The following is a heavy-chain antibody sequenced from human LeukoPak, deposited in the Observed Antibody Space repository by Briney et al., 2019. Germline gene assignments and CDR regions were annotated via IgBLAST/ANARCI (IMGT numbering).Heavy chain of an antibody. D-gene: IGHD6-19*01. CDR1: GFTFDDYA. Sequence: GRSLRLSCAASGFTFDDYAMHWVRQAPGKGLEWVSGISWNSGSIGYADSGKGRFTISRDNAKNSLYPQVNSLRPEDMALYYCAKGHSSGWYSYFDYWGQGTLVTVSS. CDR2: ISWNSGSI. V-gene: IGHV3-9*03. CDR3: AKGHSSGWYSYFDY. J-gene: IGHJ4*02.